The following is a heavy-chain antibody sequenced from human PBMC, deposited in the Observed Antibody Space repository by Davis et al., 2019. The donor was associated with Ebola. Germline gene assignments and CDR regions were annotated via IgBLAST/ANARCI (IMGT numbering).Heavy chain of an antibody. CDR1: GFTFSSYG. Sequence: GESLKISCAASGFTFSSYGMHWVRQAPGKGLEWVAVISYDGSNKYYADSVKGRFTISRDNSKNTLYLQMNSLRAEDTAVYYCARGRNGGWDFDYWGQGTLVTVSS. CDR3: ARGRNGGWDFDY. D-gene: IGHD6-19*01. V-gene: IGHV3-30*03. J-gene: IGHJ4*02. CDR2: ISYDGSNK.